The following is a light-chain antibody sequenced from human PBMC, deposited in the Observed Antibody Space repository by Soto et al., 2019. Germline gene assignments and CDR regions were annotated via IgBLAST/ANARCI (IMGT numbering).Light chain of an antibody. J-gene: IGKJ1*01. CDR1: QSVSRSY. CDR2: SAS. Sequence: EIVLTQSPGTLSLSPGERATLSCRASQSVSRSYLAWYQQKPGQAPRLLIYSASSRATGIPDRFSGSGSGTDFTLTISRLEPEDFAVYYCQQYGSSGWTFGQGTKVEIK. CDR3: QQYGSSGWT. V-gene: IGKV3-20*01.